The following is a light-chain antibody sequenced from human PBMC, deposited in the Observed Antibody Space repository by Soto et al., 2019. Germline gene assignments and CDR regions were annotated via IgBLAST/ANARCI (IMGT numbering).Light chain of an antibody. CDR3: QQYNSYPIT. CDR2: DAS. J-gene: IGKJ5*01. CDR1: QSISSW. V-gene: IGKV1-5*01. Sequence: DIQMTQSPSVLSASVGDTVTITCRASQSISSWLAWYQQKPGKAPKLLIYDASSLESGVPSRFSGSGSGTEFTLTISSLQPDDFATYYCQQYNSYPITFGQGTRLEI.